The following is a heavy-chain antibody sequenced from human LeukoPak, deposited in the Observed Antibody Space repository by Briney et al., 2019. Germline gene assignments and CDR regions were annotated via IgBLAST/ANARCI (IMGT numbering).Heavy chain of an antibody. V-gene: IGHV3-66*01. D-gene: IGHD1-7*01. CDR3: ATLTGTTFGWYYFDH. J-gene: IGHJ4*02. CDR1: GFTVSSYY. CDR2: IYSGGTT. Sequence: PGGCRRLSCAASGFTVSSYYMSWDRQAPGKGLEWVSVIYSGGTTYYADSVKGRFTISRDNSKNTLYLQMNSLRAEDTAVYYCATLTGTTFGWYYFDHWGQGTLVTVSS.